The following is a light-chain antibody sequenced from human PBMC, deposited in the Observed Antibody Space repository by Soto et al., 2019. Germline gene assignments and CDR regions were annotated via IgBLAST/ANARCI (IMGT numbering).Light chain of an antibody. Sequence: DVVMTESPLCLPVRVWQPASISCRSNQSLVHSDGIAYFSWFQQRPGRSPRRLIYKVSNRDSGVPARFSGSGSGTDFALKISRVEAEDVGVYYCMQGTHWPITFGQGTRLEI. CDR2: KVS. J-gene: IGKJ5*01. CDR3: MQGTHWPIT. CDR1: QSLVHSDGIAY. V-gene: IGKV2-30*02.